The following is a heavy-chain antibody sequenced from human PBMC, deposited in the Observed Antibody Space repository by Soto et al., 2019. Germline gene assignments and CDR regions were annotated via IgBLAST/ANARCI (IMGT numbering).Heavy chain of an antibody. CDR1: GFTVSNNY. D-gene: IGHD3-10*01. Sequence: EVQLVESGGGLIQPGGSLRLSCAVSGFTVSNNYMSWVRQAPGKGLEGVSVIYSGGYTAYGDSVKGRFTISRDNSKNTQYLQMKGRGAAARAVYYCGAHPGGGGYWGQGTLVTVSS. CDR2: IYSGGYT. J-gene: IGHJ4*02. V-gene: IGHV3-53*01. CDR3: GAHPGGGGY.